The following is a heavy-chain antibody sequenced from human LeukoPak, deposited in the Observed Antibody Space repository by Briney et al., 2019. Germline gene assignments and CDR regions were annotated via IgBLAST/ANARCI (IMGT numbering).Heavy chain of an antibody. Sequence: GGSLRLSCAASGFTFSSYSMNWVRQAPGKGLEWVSYISSSSSTMYYADSVKGRFSISRDNAKKSLYLQMNSLRAEDTAVYYCARDHHRRLYDSQARDTFDIWGRGTMVTVSS. D-gene: IGHD3-22*01. CDR1: GFTFSSYS. V-gene: IGHV3-48*01. CDR2: ISSSSSTM. CDR3: ARDHHRRLYDSQARDTFDI. J-gene: IGHJ3*02.